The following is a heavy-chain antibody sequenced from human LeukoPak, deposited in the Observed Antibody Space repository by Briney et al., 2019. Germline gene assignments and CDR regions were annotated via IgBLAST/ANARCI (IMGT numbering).Heavy chain of an antibody. J-gene: IGHJ4*02. CDR1: GFAFSEAW. D-gene: IGHD3/OR15-3a*01. CDR2: IDSRFGTGAV. V-gene: IGHV3-15*04. Sequence: GGSLRLSCATSGFAFSEAWMSWVRQAPGKGLEWVGNIDSRFGTGAVTYAAHVRGRFTISRDDAKNTLYVQMNSLKTEDTAVYYCTTNWSGLGGGQGTLVTASS. CDR3: TTNWSGLG.